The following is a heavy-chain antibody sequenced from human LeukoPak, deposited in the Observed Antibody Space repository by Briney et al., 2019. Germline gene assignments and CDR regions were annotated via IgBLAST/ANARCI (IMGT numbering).Heavy chain of an antibody. D-gene: IGHD5-12*01. CDR2: ISGSGGST. Sequence: PGGSLRLSCAASGFTFSSYGMSWVRQAPGKGLEWVSAISGSGGSTYYADSVKGRFTISRDNAKNSLYLQMNSLRAEDTAVYYCARDVQWLRYTTYFDYWGQGTLVTVSS. V-gene: IGHV3-23*01. CDR1: GFTFSSYG. J-gene: IGHJ4*02. CDR3: ARDVQWLRYTTYFDY.